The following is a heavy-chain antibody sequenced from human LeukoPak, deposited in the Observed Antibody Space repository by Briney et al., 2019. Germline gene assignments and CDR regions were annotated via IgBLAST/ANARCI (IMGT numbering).Heavy chain of an antibody. D-gene: IGHD6-13*01. CDR2: ISSRSSYT. CDR3: ARVLSSSWGAYYYYGMDV. J-gene: IGHJ6*02. V-gene: IGHV3-11*06. CDR1: GFTFSDYY. Sequence: GGSLRLSCAASGFTFSDYYMSWIRQAPGKGLEWVSYISSRSSYTKYADSVEGRLTISRDNAKNSLYLQMNSLRAEDTAVYYCARVLSSSWGAYYYYGMDVWGQGTTVTVSS.